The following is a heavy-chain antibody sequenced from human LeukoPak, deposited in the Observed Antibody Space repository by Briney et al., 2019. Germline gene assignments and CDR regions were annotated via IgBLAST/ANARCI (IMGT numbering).Heavy chain of an antibody. J-gene: IGHJ5*02. V-gene: IGHV4-59*01. Sequence: SETLSLTCTVSGGTISSYYWSWIRQPPGKGLEWIACISYSGSTKYNPSLKSRVTISVDTSKNQLSLKLSSVTAADTAVYYCSRESGPYCPFGHWGQGTLVAATS. CDR3: SRESGPYCPFGH. CDR2: ISYSGST. D-gene: IGHD1-26*01. CDR1: GGTISSYY.